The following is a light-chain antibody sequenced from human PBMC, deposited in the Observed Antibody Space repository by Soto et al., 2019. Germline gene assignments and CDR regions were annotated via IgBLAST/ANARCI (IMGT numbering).Light chain of an antibody. CDR1: QSVSSN. Sequence: EIVMTQSPATLSVSPGERATLSCRASQSVSSNLAWYQQKPGQAPRLLIYGASTRATGIPARFSGSGSGTEFTLTISSLQSEDFAVYYCQQYNNGPQPLTFGGGTKVEIK. CDR3: QQYNNGPQPLT. J-gene: IGKJ4*01. CDR2: GAS. V-gene: IGKV3-15*01.